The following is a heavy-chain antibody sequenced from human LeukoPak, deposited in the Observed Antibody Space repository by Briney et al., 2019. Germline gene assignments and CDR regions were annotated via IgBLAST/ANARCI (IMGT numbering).Heavy chain of an antibody. J-gene: IGHJ4*02. V-gene: IGHV3-21*01. CDR2: ISSSSSYI. D-gene: IGHD3-22*01. CDR1: GFTFSSYS. Sequence: GSLRLSCAASGFTFSSYSMNWVRQAPGKGLEWVSSISSSSSYIYYADSVKGRFTISRDNAKNSLYLQMNSLRAEDTAVYYCARVQYYYDSSGYCSDYWGQGTLVTVSS. CDR3: ARVQYYYDSSGYCSDY.